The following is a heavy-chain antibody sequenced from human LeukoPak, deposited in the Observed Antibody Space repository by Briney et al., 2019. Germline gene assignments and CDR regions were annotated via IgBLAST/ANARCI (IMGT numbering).Heavy chain of an antibody. D-gene: IGHD4-17*01. Sequence: GSLRLSCAASGFTISSYAMHWVRQAPGKGLEWVAVISYDGSNKYYADSVKGRFTISRDNSKNTLYLQMNSLRAEDTAVYYCARDLSGDYRTIYLGFDYWGQGTLVTVSS. J-gene: IGHJ4*02. V-gene: IGHV3-30-3*01. CDR2: ISYDGSNK. CDR1: GFTISSYA. CDR3: ARDLSGDYRTIYLGFDY.